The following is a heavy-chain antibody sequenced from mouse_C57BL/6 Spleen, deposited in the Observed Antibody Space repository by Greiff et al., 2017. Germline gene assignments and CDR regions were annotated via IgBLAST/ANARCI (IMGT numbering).Heavy chain of an antibody. Sequence: ELQVVGSGPGLPEPSQTLPLTCSVTGSSIPSDYWNWIRKFPGSKLKYMGYISYSGSTYYNPSLKSRIPLTLYTSKNQYYVQWNSVTTEDTATYYCARSGPDWYFDVWGTGTTVTVSS. CDR3: ARSGPDWYFDV. J-gene: IGHJ1*03. CDR2: ISYSGST. V-gene: IGHV3-8*01. CDR1: GSSIPSDY.